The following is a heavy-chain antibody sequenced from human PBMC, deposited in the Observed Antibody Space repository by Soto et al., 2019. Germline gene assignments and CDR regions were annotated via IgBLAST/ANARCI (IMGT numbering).Heavy chain of an antibody. V-gene: IGHV4-30-4*01. CDR1: GGSISSGDYY. D-gene: IGHD3-10*01. CDR3: ARVITMVRGVIFYYYGMDV. CDR2: IYYSGST. Sequence: QVQLQESGPGLVKPSQTLSLTCTVSGGSISSGDYYWSWIRQPPGKGLEWIGYIYYSGSTYYNPSLKSRVTISVDTSKNQFSLKLSSVTAADTAVYYCARVITMVRGVIFYYYGMDVWGQGTTVTVSS. J-gene: IGHJ6*02.